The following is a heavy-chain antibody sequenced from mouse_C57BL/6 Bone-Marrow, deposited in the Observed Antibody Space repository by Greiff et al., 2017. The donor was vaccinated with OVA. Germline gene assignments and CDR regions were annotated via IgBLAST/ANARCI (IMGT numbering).Heavy chain of an antibody. D-gene: IGHD2-12*01. CDR2: IYPGGGCT. J-gene: IGHJ1*01. CDR1: GYTFTNYW. CDR3: AIGHVLRWYFDV. V-gene: IGHV1-63*01. Sequence: VQGVESGAELVRPGTSVKMSCKASGYTFTNYWIGWAKQRPGHGLEWIGDIYPGGGCTIYNEKFKGKATLTVDKSSSTAYMQFRSLISEDSAIYSCAIGHVLRWYFDVWGPGTTLTVSS.